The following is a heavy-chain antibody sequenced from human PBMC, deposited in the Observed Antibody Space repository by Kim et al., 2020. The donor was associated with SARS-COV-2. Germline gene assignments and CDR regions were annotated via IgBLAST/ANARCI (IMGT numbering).Heavy chain of an antibody. CDR3: ARDSGPVITFGGVLGAFDI. D-gene: IGHD3-16*01. J-gene: IGHJ3*02. CDR1: GGSISSYY. Sequence: SETLSLTCTVSGGSISSYYWSWIRQPPGKGLEWIGYIYYSGSTNYNPSLKSRVTISVDTSKNQFSLKLSSVTAADTAVYYCARDSGPVITFGGVLGAFDIWGQGTMVTVSS. V-gene: IGHV4-59*01. CDR2: IYYSGST.